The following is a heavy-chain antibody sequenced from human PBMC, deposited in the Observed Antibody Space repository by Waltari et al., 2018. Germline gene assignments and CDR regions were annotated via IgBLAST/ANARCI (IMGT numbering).Heavy chain of an antibody. CDR3: ARDDSYGQFMRFDF. Sequence: EVQLVESGGGLIQPGGSLSLSSEASGLNVSRNYVSWVGRAPGKGLEWLSAIYSGGNTFYADSVKGLFNISIDNSKNTLYLQMNSLRVDDTAVYYCARDDSYGQFMRFDFWGQGTVVTVSS. D-gene: IGHD5-18*01. CDR2: IYSGGNT. J-gene: IGHJ4*02. V-gene: IGHV3-53*01. CDR1: GLNVSRNY.